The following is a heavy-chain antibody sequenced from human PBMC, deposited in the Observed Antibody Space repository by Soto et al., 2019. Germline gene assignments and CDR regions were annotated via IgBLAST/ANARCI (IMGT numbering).Heavy chain of an antibody. J-gene: IGHJ4*02. CDR2: ISYDGSNK. V-gene: IGHV3-30-3*01. Sequence: QVQLVESGGGVVQPGRSLRLSCAASGFTFSSYAMHWVRQAPGKGLEWVAVISYDGSNKYYADSVKGRFTISRGNSKNTLYLQMNSLRAEDTAVYYCARERQAAADYFDYWGQGTLVTVSS. D-gene: IGHD6-13*01. CDR1: GFTFSSYA. CDR3: ARERQAAADYFDY.